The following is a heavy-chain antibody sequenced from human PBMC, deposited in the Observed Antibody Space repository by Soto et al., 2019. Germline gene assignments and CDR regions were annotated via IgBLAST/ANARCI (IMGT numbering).Heavy chain of an antibody. CDR2: ITPMFGTP. D-gene: IGHD3-22*01. Sequence: SVNVSCKASGGTFSSYTITWVRQAPGQGLEWMGGITPMFGTPNYAQKFRGRVTITADESTSTAYMELSSLRSEDTAMYFCARDGTLYDSRAYYYLYWGQGTLVTVSS. CDR1: GGTFSSYT. V-gene: IGHV1-69*13. CDR3: ARDGTLYDSRAYYYLY. J-gene: IGHJ4*02.